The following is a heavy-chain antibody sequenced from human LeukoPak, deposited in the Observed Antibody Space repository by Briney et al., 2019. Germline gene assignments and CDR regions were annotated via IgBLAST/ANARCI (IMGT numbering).Heavy chain of an antibody. V-gene: IGHV3-30*09. D-gene: IGHD3-22*01. CDR3: ARPLSNGYFHDSGGYYPYAMAV. CDR1: GFTFSTST. CDR2: ISYDGSNK. Sequence: GGSLRLSCAASGFTFSTSTMHWVRQAPGKGLEWVAVISYDGSNKFYADSVKGRFAISRDNSKNTLYLQMNSLRGYDSAVYYCARPLSNGYFHDSGGYYPYAMAVWGQGATVTVSS. J-gene: IGHJ6*02.